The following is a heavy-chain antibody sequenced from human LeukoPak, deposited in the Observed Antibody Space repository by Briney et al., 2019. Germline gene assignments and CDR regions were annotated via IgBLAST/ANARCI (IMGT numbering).Heavy chain of an antibody. CDR2: FDPEDGET. CDR3: ATAGCSSTSCYHPIDY. D-gene: IGHD2-2*01. J-gene: IGHJ4*02. V-gene: IGHV1-24*01. Sequence: ASVKVSCKVSGYTLTELSMHWVRQAPGKGLEWMGGFDPEDGETIYAQKFQGRVTMTEDTSTDTAYMELSSLRSEDTAVYYCATAGCSSTSCYHPIDYWGQGTLVTVSS. CDR1: GYTLTELS.